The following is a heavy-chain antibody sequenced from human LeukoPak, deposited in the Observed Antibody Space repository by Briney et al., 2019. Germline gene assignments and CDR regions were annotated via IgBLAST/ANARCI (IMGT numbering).Heavy chain of an antibody. Sequence: PSETLSLTCAVHGGSFSGYYWSWIRQPPGKGLEWIGEINHSGSTNYNPSLKSRVTISVDTSKNQFSLKLSSVTAADTAVYYCAGESGSYLWRSWLNPWGQGTLVTVSS. J-gene: IGHJ5*02. CDR1: GGSFSGYY. CDR3: AGESGSYLWRSWLNP. V-gene: IGHV4-34*01. D-gene: IGHD3-16*01. CDR2: INHSGST.